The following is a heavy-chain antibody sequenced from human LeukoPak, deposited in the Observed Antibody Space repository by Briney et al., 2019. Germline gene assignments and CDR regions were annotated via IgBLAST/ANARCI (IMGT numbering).Heavy chain of an antibody. V-gene: IGHV4-34*01. CDR2: INHSGGT. Sequence: SETLSLTCAVYGGSFSGYYWSWIRQPPGKGLEWIGEINHSGGTNHNPSLKSRVTISVDTSKNQFSLKLSSVTAADTAVYYCARVAGGRYCSSTSCPQHLNWFDPWGQGTLVTVSS. CDR3: ARVAGGRYCSSTSCPQHLNWFDP. D-gene: IGHD2-2*01. J-gene: IGHJ5*02. CDR1: GGSFSGYY.